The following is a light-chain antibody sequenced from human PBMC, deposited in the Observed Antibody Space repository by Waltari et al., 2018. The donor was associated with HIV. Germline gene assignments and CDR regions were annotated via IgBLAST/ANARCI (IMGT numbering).Light chain of an antibody. V-gene: IGKV1-5*03. CDR1: RDISNW. J-gene: IGKJ1*01. CDR2: KAS. Sequence: DIQMTQSPSTLSASVGDRFTITFRASRDISNWLAWYQQKPGKAPKLLIYKASTLESGVPSRFSGSGSGTEFTRTINSLQPDDFASYSCQQYKGYPWTFGQGTKVEIK. CDR3: QQYKGYPWT.